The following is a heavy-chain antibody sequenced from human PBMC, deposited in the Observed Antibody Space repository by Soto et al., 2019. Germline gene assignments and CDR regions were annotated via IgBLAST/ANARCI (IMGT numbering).Heavy chain of an antibody. J-gene: IGHJ4*02. CDR2: IYHSETISYSGRT. Sequence: SDTLSLTFTVSRGPINSNGFFWCWLLQPPGKGLEWIGSIYHSETISYSGRTYYNPSLESRVTISIDTSKNQFSLNLSSVSAADTAVYYCARHSRTMVPAAIDHWGQGTLVTVPS. D-gene: IGHD2-2*01. CDR3: ARHSRTMVPAAIDH. CDR1: RGPINSNGFF. V-gene: IGHV4-39*01.